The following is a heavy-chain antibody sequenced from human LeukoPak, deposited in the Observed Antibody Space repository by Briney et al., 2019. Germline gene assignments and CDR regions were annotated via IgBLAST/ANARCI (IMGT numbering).Heavy chain of an antibody. CDR3: ATGVDMIWFALQS. D-gene: IGHD3-10*01. J-gene: IGHJ5*02. CDR2: INANSGET. Sequence: ASVKVSCKTSGYTFSGYYLNWVRQAPGQGLEWMGWINANSGETNYAQKSQGRVTMTRDTSISTAYMELSRLNSDDTAVYYCATGVDMIWFALQSWGQGTLVSVSS. V-gene: IGHV1-2*02. CDR1: GYTFSGYY.